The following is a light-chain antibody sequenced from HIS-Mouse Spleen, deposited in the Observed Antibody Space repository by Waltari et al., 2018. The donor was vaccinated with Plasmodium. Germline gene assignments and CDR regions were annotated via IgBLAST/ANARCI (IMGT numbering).Light chain of an antibody. CDR2: CAS. V-gene: IGKV3-20*01. Sequence: EIVLPQSPGTPSLSPGERATLSCRASQSVSSSYLAWYQQKPGQAPRLLIYCASSRATGIPDRLSGSGSGTDFTLTISRLEPEDFAVYYCQQYGSSPPWTFGQGTKVEIK. CDR3: QQYGSSPPWT. J-gene: IGKJ1*01. CDR1: QSVSSSY.